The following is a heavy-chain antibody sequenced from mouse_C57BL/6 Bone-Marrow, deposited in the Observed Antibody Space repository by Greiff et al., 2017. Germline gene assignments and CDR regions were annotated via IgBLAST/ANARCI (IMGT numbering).Heavy chain of an antibody. D-gene: IGHD1-1*01. CDR2: IYPGGGYT. CDR1: GYTFTNYW. J-gene: IGHJ3*01. CDR3: ARWERNYYGSSYLAY. Sequence: VQLQESGAELVRPGTSVKMSCKASGYTFTNYWIGWAKQRPGHGLEWIGDIYPGGGYTNYNEKFKGKATLTADKSSSTAYMQFSSLTSEDSAIYYCARWERNYYGSSYLAYWGQGTLVTVSA. V-gene: IGHV1-63*01.